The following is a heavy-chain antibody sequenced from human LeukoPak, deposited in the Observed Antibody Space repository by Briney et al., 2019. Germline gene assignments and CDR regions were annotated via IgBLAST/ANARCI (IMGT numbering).Heavy chain of an antibody. D-gene: IGHD2-15*01. Sequence: SETLSLTCTVSGGSISRYYWSWIRQPPGKGLEWIGNIYYSGSTNYNPSLKSRVTISVDTSKNQFSLKLSSVTAADTAVYYCARLGVVVVAHDAFDIWGQGTMVTVSS. J-gene: IGHJ3*02. CDR3: ARLGVVVVAHDAFDI. CDR2: IYYSGST. V-gene: IGHV4-59*01. CDR1: GGSISRYY.